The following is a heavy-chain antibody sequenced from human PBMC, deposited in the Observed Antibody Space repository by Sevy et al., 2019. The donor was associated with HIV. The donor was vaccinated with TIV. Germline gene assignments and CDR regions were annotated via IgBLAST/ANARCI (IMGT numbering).Heavy chain of an antibody. CDR1: GYTFTDYY. Sequence: ASVKVSCKSSGYTFTDYYMHWVRQAPGQGLEWMGWINPNNGDSRSAQKFQGRVTLTRDMSISTAYMELSRLRSDDTAIYFCTADDIYTHPWEFDWWSHGALVTVSS. J-gene: IGHJ4*01. CDR2: INPNNGDS. V-gene: IGHV1-2*02. CDR3: TADDIYTHPWEFDW. D-gene: IGHD1-26*01.